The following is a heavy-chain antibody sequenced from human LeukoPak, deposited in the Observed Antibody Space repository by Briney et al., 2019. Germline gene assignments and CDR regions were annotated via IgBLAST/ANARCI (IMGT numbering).Heavy chain of an antibody. D-gene: IGHD2-2*02. J-gene: IGHJ6*02. Sequence: PSETLSLTCSVSGASITSGSFYWSWLRQSAGKGLEWIGRVYSSGRINYNPSLESRVTMSVDTSKNQISLKLASVTAADTAVYYCVREGPLTVQVPTAIRGYYYGLDVWGQGTTVTV. CDR2: VYSSGRI. V-gene: IGHV4-61*02. CDR3: VREGPLTVQVPTAIRGYYYGLDV. CDR1: GASITSGSFY.